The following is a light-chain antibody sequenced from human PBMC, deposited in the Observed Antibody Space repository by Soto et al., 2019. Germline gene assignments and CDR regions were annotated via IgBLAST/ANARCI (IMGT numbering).Light chain of an antibody. Sequence: IVLTQSRGLLSLSPGERATLSCRASQSIPTNYLAWYQQRPGHVPRLLIFSTSKRATGIPDRFSGSGSGKYLTVTINRLEADDFPVYYYQQFTNSLFTFVPGTKVHIK. V-gene: IGKV3-20*01. J-gene: IGKJ3*01. CDR3: QQFTNSLFT. CDR2: STS. CDR1: QSIPTNY.